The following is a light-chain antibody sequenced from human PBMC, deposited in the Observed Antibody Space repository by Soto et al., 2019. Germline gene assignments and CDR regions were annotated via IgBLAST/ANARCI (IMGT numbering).Light chain of an antibody. J-gene: IGKJ5*01. CDR1: QSVSSN. CDR3: QQYNNWSPLT. V-gene: IGKV3-15*01. CDR2: GAS. Sequence: EIVMTQSPATLSVSPGERATLSCRASQSVSSNLAWYQQKPGQAPRLLIYGASTRATGIPARFSGSGSGTEFTLTISSLQSEDFAVYYCQQYNNWSPLTFGQGTRLEMK.